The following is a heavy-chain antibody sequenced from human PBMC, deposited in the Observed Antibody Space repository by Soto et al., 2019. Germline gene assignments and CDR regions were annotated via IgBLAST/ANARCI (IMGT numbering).Heavy chain of an antibody. CDR3: ARTMRYYDILTGYQGNWFDP. CDR2: IYYSGST. Sequence: PSETLSLTCSVSGGSISSYYWSWIRQPPGKGLEWIGYIYYSGSTNYNPSLKSRVTISVDTSKNQFSLKLSSVTAADTAVYYCARTMRYYDILTGYQGNWFDPWGQGTLVTVSS. V-gene: IGHV4-59*01. D-gene: IGHD3-9*01. J-gene: IGHJ5*02. CDR1: GGSISSYY.